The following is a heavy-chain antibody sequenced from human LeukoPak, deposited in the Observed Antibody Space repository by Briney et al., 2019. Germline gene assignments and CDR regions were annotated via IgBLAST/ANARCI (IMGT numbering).Heavy chain of an antibody. CDR3: ARESDNWNYGWFDP. J-gene: IGHJ5*02. V-gene: IGHV3-21*01. CDR1: GFTFSSYS. CDR2: ISSSSSYI. D-gene: IGHD1-7*01. Sequence: PGGSLRLSCAASGFTFSSYSMNWVRQAPGKGLEWVSSISSSSSYIYYADSVKGRFTISRDNAKNSLYLQMNRLRAEDTAVYYCARESDNWNYGWFDPWGQGTLVTVSS.